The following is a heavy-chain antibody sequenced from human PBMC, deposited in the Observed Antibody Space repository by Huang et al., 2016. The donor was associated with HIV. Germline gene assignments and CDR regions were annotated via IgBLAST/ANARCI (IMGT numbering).Heavy chain of an antibody. D-gene: IGHD3-22*01. CDR2: ISAASGDT. V-gene: IGHV1-18*01. J-gene: IGHJ3*02. CDR3: ARDPKYHRIGYYRQRRGIDI. Sequence: QIQLMQSGPELKQPGASVKVSCKASGYTFTRYGITWVRQAPGQGPEWMGWISAASGDTEYAQKFQGRGTLTTDNSTNIAYMELRSLRSDETAKYYCARDPKYHRIGYYRQRRGIDIWGQGTMVIVPS. CDR1: GYTFTRYG.